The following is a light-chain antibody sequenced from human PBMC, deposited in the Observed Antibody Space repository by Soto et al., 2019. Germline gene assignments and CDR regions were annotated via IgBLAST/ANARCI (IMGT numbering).Light chain of an antibody. J-gene: IGLJ2*01. CDR2: RNN. CDR1: SSNIGSNY. Sequence: QSVLTQPPSASGTPGQRVTISCSGSSSNIGSNYVYWYQQLPGTAPKLLIYRNNQRPSGVPDRCSGSKSGTSASLAISGLRSEDEADYYCAAWDDNLSGVVFGGGTKLTVL. CDR3: AAWDDNLSGVV. V-gene: IGLV1-47*01.